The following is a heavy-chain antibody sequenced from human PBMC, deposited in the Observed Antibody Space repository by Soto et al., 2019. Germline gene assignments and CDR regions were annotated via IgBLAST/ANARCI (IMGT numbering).Heavy chain of an antibody. V-gene: IGHV3-33*08. CDR2: VWHDGNNE. CDR1: GFTYSNDG. CDR3: VRDQRHTTRSYTNYFDP. J-gene: IGHJ5*02. Sequence: GGSLRLSCTDAGFTYSNDGIHWVRQAPGKGLEWVGFVWHDGNNEYYADSLKGRITISRDNTNKKMSNILTRLRAEDSAVYYCVRDQRHTTRSYTNYFDPWGQGTLVTVSS. D-gene: IGHD2-2*02.